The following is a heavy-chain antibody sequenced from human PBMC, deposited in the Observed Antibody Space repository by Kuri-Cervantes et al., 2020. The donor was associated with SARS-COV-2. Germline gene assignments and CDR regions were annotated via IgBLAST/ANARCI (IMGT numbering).Heavy chain of an antibody. CDR2: IYYSGST. D-gene: IGHD6-19*01. CDR1: GGSISSGSYY. CDR3: ARLTSGFDLYSSGWYYFDY. V-gene: IGHV4-39*01. Sequence: ESLKISCTVSGGSISSGSYYWSWIRQPPGKGLEWIGSIYYSGSTYYNPSLKSRVTISVDTSKNQFSLKLSSVTAADTAVYYCARLTSGFDLYSSGWYYFDYWGQGTLVTVSS. J-gene: IGHJ4*02.